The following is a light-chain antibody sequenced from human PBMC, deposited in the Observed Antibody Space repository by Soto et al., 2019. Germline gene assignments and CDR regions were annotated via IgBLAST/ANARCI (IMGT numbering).Light chain of an antibody. CDR3: SSNAGSNNLV. CDR2: EVS. CDR1: SSDVGGYNY. J-gene: IGLJ2*01. Sequence: QSALTQPPSASGSPGQSVTISCTGTSSDVGGYNYVSWYQQHPGKAPKLMIYEVSKRPSGVPDRVSGSKSGNTASLTVSGLQAEDEADYYCSSNAGSNNLVFGAGTKVTVL. V-gene: IGLV2-8*01.